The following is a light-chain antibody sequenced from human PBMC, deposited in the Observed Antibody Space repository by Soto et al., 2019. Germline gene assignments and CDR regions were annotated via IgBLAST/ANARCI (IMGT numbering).Light chain of an antibody. CDR3: QQSYSTPGT. CDR2: GAI. J-gene: IGKJ1*01. V-gene: IGKV1-39*01. Sequence: DIQMTQSPSSLSASVGDRVTITCRASQSVSKYLNWYQQNPGKAPKLLIYGAISLHSGVPSRFIGSGSGTYFTLTISNLQPEDFASYYCQQSYSTPGTFGQGTKVEIK. CDR1: QSVSKY.